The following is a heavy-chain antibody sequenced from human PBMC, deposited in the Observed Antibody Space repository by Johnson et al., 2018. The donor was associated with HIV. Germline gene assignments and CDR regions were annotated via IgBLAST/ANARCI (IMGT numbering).Heavy chain of an antibody. Sequence: MQLVESGGGLVHPGGSLRLSCAASGFTVSSNYMSWVRQAPGKGLEWVSVIYSGGTTYYADSVKGRFTISRDSAKNSLYLQMNSLRAEDTALYYCAKGLGWELLTHDAFDIWGQGTMVTVSS. D-gene: IGHD1-26*01. CDR3: AKGLGWELLTHDAFDI. V-gene: IGHV3-66*02. CDR2: IYSGGTT. J-gene: IGHJ3*02. CDR1: GFTVSSNY.